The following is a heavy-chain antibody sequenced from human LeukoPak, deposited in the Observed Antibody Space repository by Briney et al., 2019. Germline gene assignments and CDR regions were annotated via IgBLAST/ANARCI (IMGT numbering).Heavy chain of an antibody. CDR2: IKGSDK. J-gene: IGHJ4*02. D-gene: IGHD1-7*01. Sequence: PGGSLRLSCVGCGFTFSNYWMNLVRQAPGKGLEWVANIKGSDKGHVDSVKGRFSVSRDDARNSLYLQMDSLRAEDTAVYYCARDVDWNYDLWGQGTVVRVSS. CDR3: ARDVDWNYDL. V-gene: IGHV3-7*01. CDR1: GFTFSNYW.